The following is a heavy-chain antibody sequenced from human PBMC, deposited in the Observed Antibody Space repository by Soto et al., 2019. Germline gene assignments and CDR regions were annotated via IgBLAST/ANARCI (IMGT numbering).Heavy chain of an antibody. CDR2: IYYSGST. J-gene: IGHJ6*03. Sequence: PSETLSLTCTVSGGSISSYYWSWIRQPPGKGLEWIGYIYYSGSTNYNPSLKSRVTISVDTSKNQFSLKLSSVTAADTAVYYCAILSSLYCSSTSCYSYYYYYMDVWGKGTTVTVSS. CDR1: GGSISSYY. V-gene: IGHV4-59*08. D-gene: IGHD2-2*01. CDR3: AILSSLYCSSTSCYSYYYYYMDV.